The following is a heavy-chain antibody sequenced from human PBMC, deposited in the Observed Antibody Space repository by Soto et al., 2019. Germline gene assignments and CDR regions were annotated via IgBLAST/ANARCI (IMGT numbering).Heavy chain of an antibody. D-gene: IGHD1-26*01. CDR1: GGTITSYT. CDR2: IIPVFGIP. CDR3: AKGGAIVAAGTRVYLYNAMGV. J-gene: IGHJ6*02. Sequence: ASVKVSCKASGGTITSYTVTWVRQAPGQGLEWMGGIIPVFGIPNYAYDFDGRVTITADESTSTAYMELRGLTSDDTAEYYCAKGGAIVAAGTRVYLYNAMGVWGQGTTVTVSS. V-gene: IGHV1-69*13.